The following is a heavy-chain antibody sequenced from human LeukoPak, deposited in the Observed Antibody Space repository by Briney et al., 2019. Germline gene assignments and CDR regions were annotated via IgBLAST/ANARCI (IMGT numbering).Heavy chain of an antibody. D-gene: IGHD3-22*01. CDR2: MNPTSGGT. Sequence: ASVKVSCKASGYTFTGYYMHWVRQAPGQGLEWMGWMNPTSGGTNYAQKFQGRVTMTRDTSISTAYMELSRLRSDDTAVYYCATYYYDSSGYYYIDYWGQGTLVTVSS. J-gene: IGHJ4*02. CDR3: ATYYYDSSGYYYIDY. V-gene: IGHV1-2*02. CDR1: GYTFTGYY.